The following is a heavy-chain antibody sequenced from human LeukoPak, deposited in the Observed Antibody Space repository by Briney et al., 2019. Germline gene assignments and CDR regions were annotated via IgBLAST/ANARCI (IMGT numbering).Heavy chain of an antibody. J-gene: IGHJ4*02. Sequence: PGGSLRLSCAASGFTFSSYGMHWVRQAPGKGLEWVAVIWYDGSNKYYADSVKGRFTISRDNSENTLYLQMNSLRAEDTAVYYCAKGRGLPYYFDYWGQGTLVTVSS. V-gene: IGHV3-33*06. D-gene: IGHD6-25*01. CDR3: AKGRGLPYYFDY. CDR2: IWYDGSNK. CDR1: GFTFSSYG.